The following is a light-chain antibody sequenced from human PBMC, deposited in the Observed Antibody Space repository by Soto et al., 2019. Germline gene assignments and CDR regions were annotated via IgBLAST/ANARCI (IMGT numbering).Light chain of an antibody. V-gene: IGKV3-15*01. CDR3: QQYNNWPPLT. CDR1: QSVSSN. CDR2: GAS. J-gene: IGKJ4*01. Sequence: EIVMTKSPATLSVSPGERATLSCRASQSVSSNLAWYQQKPGQAPRLLSYGASTRATGIPARFSGSGSGTEFTLTISSLQSEDFAVYYCQQYNNWPPLTFGGGNKVEIK.